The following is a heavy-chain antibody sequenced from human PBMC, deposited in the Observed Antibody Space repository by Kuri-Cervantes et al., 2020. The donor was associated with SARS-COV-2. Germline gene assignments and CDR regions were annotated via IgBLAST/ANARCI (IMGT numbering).Heavy chain of an antibody. CDR1: GGTFSTYA. Sequence: SVKVSCKASGGTFSTYAINWVRQAPGQGLEWMGGIIPIFGTENYAQRFQGRVTITEDKSTTTAYMEMSSLRSEETAIYYCARVSPLVGVTSWNAFDVWGQGTLVTVSS. D-gene: IGHD1-26*01. J-gene: IGHJ3*01. CDR2: IIPIFGTE. V-gene: IGHV1-69*06. CDR3: ARVSPLVGVTSWNAFDV.